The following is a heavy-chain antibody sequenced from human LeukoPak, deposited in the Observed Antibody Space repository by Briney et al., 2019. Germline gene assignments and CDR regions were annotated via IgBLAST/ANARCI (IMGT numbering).Heavy chain of an antibody. Sequence: ASVKVSCKASGYTFTGYYMHWVRQAPGQGLEWMGWINPNSGGTNYAQKFQGRVTTTRDTSISTAYMELSRLRSDDTAVYYCARDSDYYDSSGYSPFDPWGQGTLVTVSS. CDR3: ARDSDYYDSSGYSPFDP. D-gene: IGHD3-22*01. CDR1: GYTFTGYY. J-gene: IGHJ5*02. V-gene: IGHV1-2*02. CDR2: INPNSGGT.